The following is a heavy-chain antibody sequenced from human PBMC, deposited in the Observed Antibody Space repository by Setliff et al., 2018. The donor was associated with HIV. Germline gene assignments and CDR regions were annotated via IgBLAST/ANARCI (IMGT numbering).Heavy chain of an antibody. Sequence: ASVKVSCKASGYTFTSYGISWVRQAPGQGLEWMGWINTYNGNTNYAQKFQGRVTMTTDTSTSTAYMELSRLRSDDTAVYYCAREGRRFGHTLGWFDPWGQGTLVTVSS. CDR3: AREGRRFGHTLGWFDP. CDR2: INTYNGNT. J-gene: IGHJ5*02. CDR1: GYTFTSYG. D-gene: IGHD3-3*01. V-gene: IGHV1-18*01.